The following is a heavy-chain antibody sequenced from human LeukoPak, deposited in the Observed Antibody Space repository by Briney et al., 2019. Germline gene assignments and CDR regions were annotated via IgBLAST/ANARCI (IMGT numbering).Heavy chain of an antibody. V-gene: IGHV4-34*01. CDR1: GGSFSGYY. D-gene: IGHD1-26*01. CDR3: ARGEWELLVSFRYNWFDP. Sequence: SSETLSLTCAVYGGSFSGYYWSWIRQPPGKGLEWIGEINHSGSTNYNPSLKSRVTISVDTSKNQFSLKLSSVTAADTAVYYCARGEWELLVSFRYNWFDPWGQGTLVTVSS. CDR2: INHSGST. J-gene: IGHJ5*02.